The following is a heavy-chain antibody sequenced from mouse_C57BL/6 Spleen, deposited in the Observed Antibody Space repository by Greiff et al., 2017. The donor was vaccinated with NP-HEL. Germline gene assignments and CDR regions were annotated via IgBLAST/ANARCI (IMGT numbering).Heavy chain of an antibody. CDR3: ARSHYYGSNYFDY. Sequence: VQLQQPGAELVKPGASVKLSCKASGYTFTSYWMHWVKQRPGQGLEWIGMIHPNSGSTNYNEKFKSKATLTVDKSSSTAYMQLSSLTSEDSAVYYCARSHYYGSNYFDYWGQGTTLTVSS. D-gene: IGHD1-1*01. V-gene: IGHV1-64*01. CDR1: GYTFTSYW. CDR2: IHPNSGST. J-gene: IGHJ2*01.